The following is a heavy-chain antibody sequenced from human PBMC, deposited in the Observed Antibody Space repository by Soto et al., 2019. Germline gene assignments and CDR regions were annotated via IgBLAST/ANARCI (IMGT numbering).Heavy chain of an antibody. CDR2: MNPNSGNT. CDR1: GYTFTSYD. CDR3: ARSQEMATIDGMDV. J-gene: IGHJ6*02. Sequence: QVQLVQSGAEVKKPGASVKVSCKASGYTFTSYDINWVRQATGQGLEWMGWMNPNSGNTGYAQKFQGRVTMTRNTAISQAYMELSSLRSEDTAVYYCARSQEMATIDGMDVWGQGTTVTVSS. D-gene: IGHD5-12*01. V-gene: IGHV1-8*01.